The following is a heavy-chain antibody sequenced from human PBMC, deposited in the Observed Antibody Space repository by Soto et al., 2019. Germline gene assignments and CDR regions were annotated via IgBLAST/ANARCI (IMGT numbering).Heavy chain of an antibody. CDR3: ARDPTVSGTTHYFDY. CDR1: RFTFGDYA. V-gene: IGHV3-49*03. D-gene: IGHD1-7*01. Sequence: PGGSLRLSCTASRFTFGDYAMSWLRQAPGKGLEWVGFIRSKAYGGTTEYAASVKGRFTISRDDSKSLAYLQMNSLKTEDTAVYYCARDPTVSGTTHYFDYWGQGTLVTVSS. CDR2: IRSKAYGGTT. J-gene: IGHJ4*02.